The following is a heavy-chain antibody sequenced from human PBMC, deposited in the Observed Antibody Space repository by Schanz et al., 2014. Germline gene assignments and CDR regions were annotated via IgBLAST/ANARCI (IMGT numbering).Heavy chain of an antibody. J-gene: IGHJ6*02. D-gene: IGHD2-2*02. Sequence: QVHLVQSGAEVKKPGASVKVSCKASGYTYTGYYIHWVRQAPGQGLEWMGWINPNSGDTTYAQRLQGRVTMTRDTSISAAYMELNRLRFDDTAVYYCARGEGYCSRTNCYTTDGMDVWGQGTTVTVSS. V-gene: IGHV1-2*02. CDR1: GYTYTGYY. CDR2: INPNSGDT. CDR3: ARGEGYCSRTNCYTTDGMDV.